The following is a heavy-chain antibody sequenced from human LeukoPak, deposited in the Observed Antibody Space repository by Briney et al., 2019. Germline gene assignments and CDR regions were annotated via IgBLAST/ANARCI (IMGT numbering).Heavy chain of an antibody. V-gene: IGHV4-59*01. CDR1: GGXISSYY. J-gene: IGHJ4*02. CDR2: IHYSGST. CDR3: ARYSTSSHFFDY. Sequence: SETLSLTCSVSGGXISSYYWSWIRQPPGKGLEWIGYIHYSGSTNYNPSLKSRVTISVDTSKNQFSLKLSSVTAADTAIYFCARYSTSSHFFDYWGQGTLVTVSS. D-gene: IGHD6-6*01.